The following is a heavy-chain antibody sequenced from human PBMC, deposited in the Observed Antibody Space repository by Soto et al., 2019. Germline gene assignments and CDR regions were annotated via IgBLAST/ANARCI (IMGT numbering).Heavy chain of an antibody. J-gene: IGHJ4*02. CDR1: GFTFGDYD. D-gene: IGHD1-26*01. V-gene: IGHV3-23*01. CDR3: AKGSYRPHDY. CDR2: ISGSGDTT. Sequence: PGGSLRLSCKASGFTFGDYDMSWFRQAPGKGLEWVSAISGSGDTTYYANSVKGRFTISRDNSKNTLYLQMNSLRAEDTAVYYCAKGSYRPHDYWGQGTLVTVSS.